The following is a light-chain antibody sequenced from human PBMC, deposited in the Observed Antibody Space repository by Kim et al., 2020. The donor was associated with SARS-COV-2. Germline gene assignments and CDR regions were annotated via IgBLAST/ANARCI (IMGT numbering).Light chain of an antibody. Sequence: QSVLTQPPSESGTPGQRVTISCSGSSSNIGSNTVNWYQQLPGTAPKLLIYSNNQRPSGVPDRFSGSKSGTSASLAISGLQSEDEADYYCAAWDDSLNGHVVFGGGTPADRP. CDR1: SSNIGSNT. CDR2: SNN. J-gene: IGLJ2*01. CDR3: AAWDDSLNGHVV. V-gene: IGLV1-44*01.